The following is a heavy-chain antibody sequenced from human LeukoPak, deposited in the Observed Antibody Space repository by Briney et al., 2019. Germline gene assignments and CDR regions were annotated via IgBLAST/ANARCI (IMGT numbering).Heavy chain of an antibody. CDR1: GGSISSYY. D-gene: IGHD5-12*01. CDR3: ARGDIVALSYYMDV. CDR2: IYYSGST. V-gene: IGHV4-59*01. J-gene: IGHJ6*03. Sequence: PSETLSLTCTVSGGSISSYYWSWIRQPPGKGLEWIGYIYYSGSTNYNPSLKSRVTISVDTSKNQFSLKLSSVTAADTAVYYCARGDIVALSYYMDVWGKGTTVTISS.